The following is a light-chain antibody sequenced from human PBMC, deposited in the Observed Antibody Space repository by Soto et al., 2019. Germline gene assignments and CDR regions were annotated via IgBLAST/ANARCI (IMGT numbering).Light chain of an antibody. CDR1: QSISSY. J-gene: IGKJ3*01. V-gene: IGKV1-39*01. CDR3: QQNYITPLA. CDR2: AVS. Sequence: DIEMIQSPSSLSASEGDRVTITCRASQSISSYLNWYQQKPGKAPRLLIYAVSNLQSGVPSRFSGSGSGTDFTLTISSLQPEDFATYYCQQNYITPLAFGPGTKVDIK.